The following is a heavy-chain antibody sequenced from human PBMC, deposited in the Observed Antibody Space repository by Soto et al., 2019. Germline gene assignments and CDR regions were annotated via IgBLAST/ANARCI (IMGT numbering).Heavy chain of an antibody. CDR1: GFTFSSYA. Sequence: PGGSLRLSCAASGFTFSSYAMSWVRQAPGKGLEWVSAISGSGGSTYYADSVKGRFTISRDNSKNTLYLQMNSLRAEDTAVYYCAKERPTITMVRGAPFNYWGQGTLVTVSS. V-gene: IGHV3-23*01. J-gene: IGHJ4*02. D-gene: IGHD3-10*01. CDR2: ISGSGGST. CDR3: AKERPTITMVRGAPFNY.